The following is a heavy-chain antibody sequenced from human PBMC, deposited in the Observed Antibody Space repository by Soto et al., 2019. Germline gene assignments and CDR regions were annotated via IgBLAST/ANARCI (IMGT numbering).Heavy chain of an antibody. J-gene: IGHJ4*02. CDR2: INSDGSST. Sequence: GGSLRLSCAASGFTFSSSWMHWVRQAPGKGLVWVSRINSDGSSTNYADSVKGRFTISRDNAKNTLYLQMNSLRDEDAAVYYCARDLGFHYGSGSPLPSFDYWGQGTLVTVSS. V-gene: IGHV3-74*01. CDR1: GFTFSSSW. CDR3: ARDLGFHYGSGSPLPSFDY. D-gene: IGHD3-10*01.